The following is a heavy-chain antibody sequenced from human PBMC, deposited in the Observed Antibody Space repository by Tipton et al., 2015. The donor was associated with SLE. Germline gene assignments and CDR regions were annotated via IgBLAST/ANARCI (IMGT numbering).Heavy chain of an antibody. D-gene: IGHD3-3*01. CDR2: IRSKAYGGTT. V-gene: IGHV3-49*03. CDR3: TSLRDDFWSGYLDS. CDR1: GFTFGDYA. Sequence: SLRLSCTASGFTFGDYAMSWFRQAPGKGLEWVGFIRSKAYGGTTEYAASVKGRFTISRDDSKSIAYLQMNSLKTEDIAVYYCTSLRDDFWSGYLDSWGQGTLVTVSS. J-gene: IGHJ4*02.